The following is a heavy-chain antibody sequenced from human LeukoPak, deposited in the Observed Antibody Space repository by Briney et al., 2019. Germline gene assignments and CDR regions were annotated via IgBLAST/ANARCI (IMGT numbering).Heavy chain of an antibody. CDR1: GVTFSSYG. Sequence: GGSLRLSCAASGVTFSSYGWHWVRQAPGKGLEWVAFIRYDESKEYYADSVKGRFTISRDNAKNTLYLQMSSLRVEDTAVYHCVKDYLVEAQRVYYFDYWGQGGLVTVSS. V-gene: IGHV3-30*02. CDR3: VKDYLVEAQRVYYFDY. CDR2: IRYDESKE. J-gene: IGHJ4*02. D-gene: IGHD1-26*01.